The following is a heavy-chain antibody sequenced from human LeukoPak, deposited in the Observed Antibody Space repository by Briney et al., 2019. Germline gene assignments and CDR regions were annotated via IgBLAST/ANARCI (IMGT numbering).Heavy chain of an antibody. J-gene: IGHJ4*02. Sequence: PGGSLRLSCAASGFTFSSYSMNWVRQAPGKGLEWVSSISSSSSYIYYADSVKGRFTISRDNAKNSLYLQMNSLRAEDTAVYYCARAWYSSSWPPDYWGQGTLVTVSS. D-gene: IGHD6-13*01. V-gene: IGHV3-21*01. CDR1: GFTFSSYS. CDR3: ARAWYSSSWPPDY. CDR2: ISSSSSYI.